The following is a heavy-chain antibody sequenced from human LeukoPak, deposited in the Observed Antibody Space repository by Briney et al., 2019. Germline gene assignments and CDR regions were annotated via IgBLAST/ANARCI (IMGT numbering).Heavy chain of an antibody. CDR1: GVSISSGGYY. CDR2: IYHSGST. V-gene: IGHV4-61*08. D-gene: IGHD3-22*01. CDR3: ARKIDSSGYFS. J-gene: IGHJ4*02. Sequence: SETLSLTCTVSGVSISSGGYYWSWIRQPPGKGLEWIGYIYHSGSTSYNPSLKSRVSMSLDTTKNQFSLKLSSVTAVDTAVYYCARKIDSSGYFSWGQGILVTVSS.